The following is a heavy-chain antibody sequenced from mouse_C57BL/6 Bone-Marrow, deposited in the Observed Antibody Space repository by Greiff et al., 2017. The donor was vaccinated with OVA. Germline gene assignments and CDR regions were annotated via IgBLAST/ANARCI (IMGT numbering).Heavy chain of an antibody. Sequence: EVKLMESGGGLVQPGGSLKLSCAASAFTFSDYGMAWVRQAPRKGPEWVAFISNLAYSIYYADTVTGRFTISRENAKNTLYLEMSSLRSEDTAVYYCARHGITTVVAQEYFDVWGTGTTVTVSS. CDR1: AFTFSDYG. CDR3: ARHGITTVVAQEYFDV. D-gene: IGHD1-1*01. J-gene: IGHJ1*03. V-gene: IGHV5-15*01. CDR2: ISNLAYSI.